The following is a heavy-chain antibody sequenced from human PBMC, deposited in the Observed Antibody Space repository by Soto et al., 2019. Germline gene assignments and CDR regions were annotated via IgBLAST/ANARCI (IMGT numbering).Heavy chain of an antibody. V-gene: IGHV3-33*01. CDR3: AREGPELLRWYGKRSFDY. CDR1: GFTFSSYG. D-gene: IGHD1-26*01. CDR2: IWYDGSNK. Sequence: ESGGGVVQPGRSLRLSCAASGFTFSSYGMHWVRQAPGKGLEWVAVIWYDGSNKYYADSVKGRFTISRDNSKNTLYLQMNSLRAEDTAVYYCAREGPELLRWYGKRSFDYWGQGTLVTVSS. J-gene: IGHJ4*02.